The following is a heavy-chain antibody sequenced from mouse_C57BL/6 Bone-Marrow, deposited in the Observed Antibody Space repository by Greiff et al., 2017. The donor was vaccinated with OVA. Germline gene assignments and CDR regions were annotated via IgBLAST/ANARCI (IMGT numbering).Heavy chain of an antibody. J-gene: IGHJ3*01. CDR3: ARAGQWFAY. V-gene: IGHV5-4*01. CDR1: EFTFSSYA. Sequence: EVQLVESGGGLVKPGGSLKLSCAASEFTFSSYAMSWVRQTPEKRLEWVATISDGGSYTYYPDNVKGRFTISRDNAKNNLYLQMSHLKSEDTAMYYCARAGQWFAYWGQGTLVTVSA. D-gene: IGHD3-3*01. CDR2: ISDGGSYT.